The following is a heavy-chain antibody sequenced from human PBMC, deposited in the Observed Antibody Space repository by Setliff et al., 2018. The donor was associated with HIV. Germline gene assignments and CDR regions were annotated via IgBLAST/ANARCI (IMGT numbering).Heavy chain of an antibody. CDR2: SYYTGSA. D-gene: IGHD3-22*01. V-gene: IGHV4-39*01. CDR1: GGSISSSSYY. CDR3: ASGYQYDSSGYYYVTPIDY. J-gene: IGHJ4*02. Sequence: SETLSLTCTVSGGSISSSSYYWGCIRQPPGKGLEWIGSSYYTGSANYNPSLKSRVTMSVDTSKNQLSLKLSSVTAADTAVYYCASGYQYDSSGYYYVTPIDYWGQGTLVTVSS.